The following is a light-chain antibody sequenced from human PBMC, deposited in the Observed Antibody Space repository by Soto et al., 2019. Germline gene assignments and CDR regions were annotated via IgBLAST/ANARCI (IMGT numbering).Light chain of an antibody. V-gene: IGKV1-5*01. CDR1: QTIRRW. J-gene: IGKJ1*01. CDR3: QHYNSDPWT. Sequence: DIEMTQSPSTLSASVGDRVTITCRARQTIRRWLAWYQQRPGNAPKVLIYDASTLESGVPARFSGSGSETEFTLTISSLQPEDSATYYCQHYNSDPWTFGQGTKVEIK. CDR2: DAS.